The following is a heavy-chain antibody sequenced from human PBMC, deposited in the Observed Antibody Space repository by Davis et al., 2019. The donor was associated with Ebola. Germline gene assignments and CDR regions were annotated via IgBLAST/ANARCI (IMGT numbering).Heavy chain of an antibody. CDR3: ARIPRIEYQWGDRGGTSYYYYYGMDV. CDR2: IDWDDDK. J-gene: IGHJ6*02. V-gene: IGHV2-70*11. D-gene: IGHD2-8*01. Sequence: SGPTLVKPTQTLTLTCTFSGFSLSTSGMCVSWIRQPPGKALEWLARIDWDDDKYYSTSLKTRLTISKDTSKNQVVLTMTNMDPVDTATYYCARIPRIEYQWGDRGGTSYYYYYGMDVWGQGTTVTVSS. CDR1: GFSLSTSGMC.